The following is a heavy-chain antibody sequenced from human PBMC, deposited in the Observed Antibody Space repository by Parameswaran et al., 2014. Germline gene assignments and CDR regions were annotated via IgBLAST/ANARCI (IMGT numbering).Heavy chain of an antibody. J-gene: IGHJ4*02. Sequence: GSLRLSCAASEFTFSSYWMTWVRQAPGKGLEWVANINQDGSQRYYVDSAKGRFTISRDNAKNSLYLQMNSLRAEDTAVYYCARFQVIDYWGRGTLVTVSS. CDR3: ARFQVIDY. CDR1: EFTFSSYW. V-gene: IGHV3-7*01. D-gene: IGHD2-21*01. CDR2: INQDGSQR.